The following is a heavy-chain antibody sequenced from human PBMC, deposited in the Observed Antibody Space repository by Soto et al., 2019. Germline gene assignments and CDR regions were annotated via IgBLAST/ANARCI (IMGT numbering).Heavy chain of an antibody. D-gene: IGHD3-16*01. CDR1: GFTFGSFA. CDR2: ISYDGSSK. J-gene: IGHJ6*02. V-gene: IGHV3-30-3*01. Sequence: QVQLVESGGGVVQPGRSLRLSCVASGFTFGSFAIYVVRQAPGKGLEWVALISYDGSSKYYADCVKGRFTISRDNSKDALYLQMNSMRAEDTAVYYCARSRGGTYFHYGMDVWGQGTTATVSS. CDR3: ARSRGGTYFHYGMDV.